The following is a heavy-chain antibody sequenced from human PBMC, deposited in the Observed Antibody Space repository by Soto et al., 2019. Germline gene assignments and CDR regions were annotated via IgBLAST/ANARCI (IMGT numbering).Heavy chain of an antibody. CDR3: AKEGDYYDFWSGYGMDV. Sequence: GGSLRLSCTASGFTFSSYAMSWVRQAPGKGLEWVSAISGSGGSTYYADSVKGRFTISRDNSKNTLYLQTNSLRVEDTAVYYCAKEGDYYDFWSGYGMDVWGQGTTVTAP. J-gene: IGHJ6*02. CDR1: GFTFSSYA. V-gene: IGHV3-23*01. D-gene: IGHD3-3*01. CDR2: ISGSGGST.